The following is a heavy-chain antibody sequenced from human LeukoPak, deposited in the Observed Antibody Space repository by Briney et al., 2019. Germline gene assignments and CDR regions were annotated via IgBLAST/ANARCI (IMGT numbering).Heavy chain of an antibody. J-gene: IGHJ6*03. CDR2: INCDGSST. Sequence: PGGSLRLSCAASGFTFSSSWMHWVRQAPGKGLVWVSRINCDGSSTSNADSVKGRFTISRDNDKNTLYLQMNSLRAEDTAVYYCASGAATRYYYMDVWGKGTTVTVSS. D-gene: IGHD2-15*01. CDR1: GFTFSSSW. V-gene: IGHV3-74*01. CDR3: ASGAATRYYYMDV.